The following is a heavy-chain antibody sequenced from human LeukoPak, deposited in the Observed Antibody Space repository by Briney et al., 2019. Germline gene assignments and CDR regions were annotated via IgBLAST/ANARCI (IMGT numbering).Heavy chain of an antibody. CDR1: GFTVSSNY. D-gene: IGHD6-19*01. Sequence: PGGSLRLSCAASGFTVSSNYMSCVRQAPGKGLEWVSLIYSGGVTYYADSVKGRFIISRDNSKNTLFLQMNSLRAEDTAVYYCARAPSGWSDYWYFDLWGRGTLVTVSS. J-gene: IGHJ2*01. CDR2: IYSGGVT. CDR3: ARAPSGWSDYWYFDL. V-gene: IGHV3-53*01.